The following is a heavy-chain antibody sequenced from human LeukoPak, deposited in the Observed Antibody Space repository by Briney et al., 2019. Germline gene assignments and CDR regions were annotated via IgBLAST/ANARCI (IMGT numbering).Heavy chain of an antibody. V-gene: IGHV1-46*01. J-gene: IGHJ4*02. Sequence: ASVKASCKASGYTFTSYYMHWVRQAPGQGLEWMGIINPSGGSTSYAQKFQGRVTMTRDMSTSTVYMELSSLRSEDTAAYYCARAGYCSGGSCYRGYYFDYWGQGTLVTVSS. CDR3: ARAGYCSGGSCYRGYYFDY. D-gene: IGHD2-15*01. CDR1: GYTFTSYY. CDR2: INPSGGST.